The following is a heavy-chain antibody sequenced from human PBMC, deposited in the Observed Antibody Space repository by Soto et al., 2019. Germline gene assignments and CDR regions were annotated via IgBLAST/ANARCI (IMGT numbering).Heavy chain of an antibody. CDR1: GGTFSSYT. CDR2: IIPILGIA. D-gene: IGHD3-10*01. CDR3: ARVRGSGSYYNGHYGMDV. V-gene: IGHV1-69*02. Sequence: QVQLVQSGAEVKKPGSSVKVSCKASGGTFSSYTISWVRQAPGQGLEWMGRIIPILGIANYAQKFQGRVTITADKSTSTAYMELSSLRSEDTAVYYCARVRGSGSYYNGHYGMDVWGQGTTVTVSS. J-gene: IGHJ6*02.